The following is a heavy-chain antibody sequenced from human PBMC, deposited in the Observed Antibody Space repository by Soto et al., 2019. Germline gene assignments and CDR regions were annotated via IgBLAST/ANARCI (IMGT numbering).Heavy chain of an antibody. Sequence: QVQLVESGGGVVQPGRSLRLSCAASGFTFSSYGMHWVRQAPGKGLGWVAVIWYDGSNKYYADSVKGRFTISRDNSKNTLYRQMNSLRVEDTAVYYCARDRYSSGWYDLDYWGQGTLVTVSS. CDR2: IWYDGSNK. CDR3: ARDRYSSGWYDLDY. J-gene: IGHJ4*02. V-gene: IGHV3-33*01. D-gene: IGHD6-19*01. CDR1: GFTFSSYG.